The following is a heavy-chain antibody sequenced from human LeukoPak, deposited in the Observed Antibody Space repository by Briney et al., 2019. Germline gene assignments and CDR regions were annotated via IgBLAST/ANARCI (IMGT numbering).Heavy chain of an antibody. D-gene: IGHD6-13*01. CDR1: GFTFSSYG. J-gene: IGHJ4*02. CDR3: ARDQDVAAAGTWGSIDY. Sequence: PGGSLRLSCAASGFTFSSYGMHWVRQAPGKGLEWVAVISYDGSNKYYADSVKGRFTISRDNSKNTLYLQMNSLRAEDTAVYYCARDQDVAAAGTWGSIDYWGQGTLVTVSS. V-gene: IGHV3-30*03. CDR2: ISYDGSNK.